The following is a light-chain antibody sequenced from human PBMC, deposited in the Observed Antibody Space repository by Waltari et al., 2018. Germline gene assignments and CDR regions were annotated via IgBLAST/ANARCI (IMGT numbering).Light chain of an antibody. CDR2: GNS. CDR3: QSYDRSLNGHVV. CDR1: STNIGVTYD. Sequence: QSVLTQPPSVSGAPGQTVTISCTGSSTNIGVTYDVHWYQQLPGTAPKLLIYGNSNRPSGVPDRFSGSKSGTSASLAITGLQAEDEADYYCQSYDRSLNGHVVFGGGTKVTVL. J-gene: IGLJ2*01. V-gene: IGLV1-40*01.